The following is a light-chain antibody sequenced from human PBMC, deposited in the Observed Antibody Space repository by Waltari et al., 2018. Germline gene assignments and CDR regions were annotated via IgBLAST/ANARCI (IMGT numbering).Light chain of an antibody. CDR3: QQSSRWPLT. J-gene: IGKJ4*01. CDR2: DAS. V-gene: IGKV3-11*01. Sequence: VLTPSPATLSLSPGERATLSCRASQRLRNYLGWYQQRVGQPPRLLIYDASNRATGIPARFSGSGSGTDFTLTISSLEPEDFAVYYCQQSSRWPLTFGGGTKVEIK. CDR1: QRLRNY.